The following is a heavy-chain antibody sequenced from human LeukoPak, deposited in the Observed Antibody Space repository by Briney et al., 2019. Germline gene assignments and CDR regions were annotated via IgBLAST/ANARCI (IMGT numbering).Heavy chain of an antibody. CDR2: IRGSGGGT. V-gene: IGHV3-23*01. Sequence: GGSLRLSCAASGFTFSSYAMSWVRQAPGKGLEWVSTIRGSGGGTYYADSVKGRFTISRDNSKNTLYLQMNSLRAEDTALYYCAKRGGGSSGWYIYFDYWGQGTLVTVSS. J-gene: IGHJ4*02. D-gene: IGHD6-19*01. CDR3: AKRGGGSSGWYIYFDY. CDR1: GFTFSSYA.